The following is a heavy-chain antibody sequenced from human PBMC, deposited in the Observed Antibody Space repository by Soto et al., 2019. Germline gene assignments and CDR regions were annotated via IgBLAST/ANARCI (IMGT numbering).Heavy chain of an antibody. CDR1: GFTFSSYA. CDR3: AREESGSYSSGMDV. Sequence: GGSLRLSCAASGFTFSSYAMHWVHQAPGKGLEWVAVISYDGSNKYYADSVKGRFTISRDNSKNTLYLQMNSLRAEDTAVYYCAREESGSYSSGMDVWGQGTTVTVSS. J-gene: IGHJ6*02. CDR2: ISYDGSNK. V-gene: IGHV3-30-3*01. D-gene: IGHD1-26*01.